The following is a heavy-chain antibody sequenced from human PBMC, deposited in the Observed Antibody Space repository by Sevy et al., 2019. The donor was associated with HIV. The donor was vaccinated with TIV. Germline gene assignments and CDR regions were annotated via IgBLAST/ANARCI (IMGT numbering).Heavy chain of an antibody. Sequence: ASVKVSCKASGYTFTSYGISWVRQAPGQGLEWMGWISAHNGNTNYAQKLQGRVTMTTDTSTSTAYMELRSLRSDDTAVYYCARGALVTRHNYYYYYMDVWGKGTTVTVSS. V-gene: IGHV1-18*04. CDR2: ISAHNGNT. D-gene: IGHD3-9*01. J-gene: IGHJ6*03. CDR3: ARGALVTRHNYYYYYMDV. CDR1: GYTFTSYG.